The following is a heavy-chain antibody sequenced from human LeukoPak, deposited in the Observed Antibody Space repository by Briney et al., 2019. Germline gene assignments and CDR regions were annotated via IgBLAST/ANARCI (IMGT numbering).Heavy chain of an antibody. V-gene: IGHV1-2*02. CDR1: EYIFTDYY. CDR3: ARGGDNYDILTQ. CDR2: INPHSGGT. J-gene: IGHJ4*02. Sequence: ASMKVSCKASEYIFTDYYIHWVRQAPGPGLEWMGWINPHSGGTNYVQNFQDRVTMTGDTSISTAYMELSRLISDDTAIYYCARGGDNYDILTQWGQGTLVTVSS. D-gene: IGHD3-9*01.